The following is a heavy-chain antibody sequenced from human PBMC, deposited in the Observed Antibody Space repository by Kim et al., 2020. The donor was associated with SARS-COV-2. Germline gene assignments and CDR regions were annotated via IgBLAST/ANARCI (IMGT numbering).Heavy chain of an antibody. CDR2: ISSSSGYI. CDR1: GFTFSSYS. D-gene: IGHD6-6*01. V-gene: IGHV3-21*01. Sequence: GGSLRLSCAASGFTFSSYSMNWVRQAPGKGLEWVSSISSSSGYIYYADSVKGRFTISRDNAKNSLYLQMNSLRAEDTAVYYCASESIAARPGDYWGQGTLVTVSS. J-gene: IGHJ4*02. CDR3: ASESIAARPGDY.